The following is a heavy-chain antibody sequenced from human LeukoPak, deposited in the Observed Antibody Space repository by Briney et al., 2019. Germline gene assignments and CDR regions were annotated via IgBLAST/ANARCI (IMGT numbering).Heavy chain of an antibody. CDR2: IKTDGSET. CDR3: VKNDGWFHLAQ. J-gene: IGHJ4*02. Sequence: GGFLRLSCAASGFYFRDHWMDWVRQAPGKGLEWVGHIKTDGSETYYLDSLKGRISISRDNTNNALYLQMNSLRVEDTAVYYCVKNDGWFHLAQWGQGTLVTVSS. V-gene: IGHV3-7*03. CDR1: GFYFRDHW. D-gene: IGHD6-19*01.